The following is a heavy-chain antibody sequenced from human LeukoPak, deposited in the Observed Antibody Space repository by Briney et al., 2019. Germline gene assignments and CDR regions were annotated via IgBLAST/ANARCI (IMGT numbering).Heavy chain of an antibody. CDR3: ARDLGGGTGNAFDV. D-gene: IGHD3-16*01. J-gene: IGHJ3*01. V-gene: IGHV4-34*01. CDR2: INHSGST. CDR1: GGSFSGYY. Sequence: SETLSLTCAVYGGSFSGYYWSWIRQPPGKGLEWIGEINHSGSTNYNPSLKSRVTISVDTSKNQFSLKLSSVTAADTAVYYCARDLGGGTGNAFDVWGQGTMVAVSS.